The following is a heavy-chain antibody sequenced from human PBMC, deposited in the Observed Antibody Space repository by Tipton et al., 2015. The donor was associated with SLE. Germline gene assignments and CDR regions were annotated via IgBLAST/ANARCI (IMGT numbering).Heavy chain of an antibody. J-gene: IGHJ4*02. Sequence: LRLSCTVSGGSISSGGYYWSWIRQHPGKGLEWIGYIYYSGSTYYNPSLKSRVTISVDTAKNQFSLKLSSVTAADTAVYYCAGGWAIAARDGVDYWGQGTLVTVSS. D-gene: IGHD6-6*01. V-gene: IGHV4-31*02. CDR3: AGGWAIAARDGVDY. CDR2: IYYSGST. CDR1: GGSISSGGYY.